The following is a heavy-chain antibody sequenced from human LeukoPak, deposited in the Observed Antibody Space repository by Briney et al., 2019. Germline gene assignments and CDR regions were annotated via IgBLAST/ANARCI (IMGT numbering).Heavy chain of an antibody. J-gene: IGHJ4*02. CDR1: GFTLSNYW. CDR2: IKEDGSEK. CDR3: AKESGKFDY. V-gene: IGHV3-7*05. Sequence: GGSLRLSCAGSGFTLSNYWMTWVRQAPGKGLEWVANIKEDGSEKYYVDSVKGRFTISRDNAKNSLYLQMNSLRTEDTAMHYCAKESGKFDYWGQGTLVAVSS.